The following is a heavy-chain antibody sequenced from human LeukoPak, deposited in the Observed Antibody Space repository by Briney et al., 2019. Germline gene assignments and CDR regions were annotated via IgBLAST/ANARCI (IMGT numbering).Heavy chain of an antibody. V-gene: IGHV3-23*01. D-gene: IGHD5-24*01. CDR3: ASTREMATIGFDY. CDR1: GFTFSSYA. J-gene: IGHJ4*02. Sequence: PGGSLRLPCAASGFTFSSYAMSWVRQAPGKGLEWVSAISGSGGSTYYADSVKGRFTISRDNSKNTLYLQMNSLRAEDTAVYYCASTREMATIGFDYWGQGTLITVSS. CDR2: ISGSGGST.